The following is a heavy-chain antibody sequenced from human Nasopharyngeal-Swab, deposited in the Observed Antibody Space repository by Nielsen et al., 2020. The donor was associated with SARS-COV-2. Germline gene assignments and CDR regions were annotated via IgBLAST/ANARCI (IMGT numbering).Heavy chain of an antibody. CDR2: IYDSGKT. Sequence: SETLSLTCTVSGGSVNSGAYYWSWIRQAPGKGPEWIAFIYDSGKTKHHPSLTSRLSISVDASTNQFSLTLTSVTAADAAVYYCARGGFRRSFDYWGHGTLVAVSS. V-gene: IGHV4-61*08. J-gene: IGHJ4*01. CDR1: GGSVNSGAYY. CDR3: ARGGFRRSFDY. D-gene: IGHD3-10*01.